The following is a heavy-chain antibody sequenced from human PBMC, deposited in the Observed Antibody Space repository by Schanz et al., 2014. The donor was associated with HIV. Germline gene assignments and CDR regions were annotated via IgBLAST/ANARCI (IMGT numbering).Heavy chain of an antibody. CDR2: IIPMLRTA. J-gene: IGHJ5*02. Sequence: QVQLVQSGPEVKKPGASVRVSCKASGFTLTSYYIHWVRQAPGQGLEWMGGIIPMLRTAHYAQRFHGRVTITADKSTSTAYMELSSLRSEDTAIYYCARHLPGGLFSPLNLWGQGTLVTVSS. V-gene: IGHV1-69*06. CDR1: GFTLTSYY. D-gene: IGHD3-16*01. CDR3: ARHLPGGLFSPLNL.